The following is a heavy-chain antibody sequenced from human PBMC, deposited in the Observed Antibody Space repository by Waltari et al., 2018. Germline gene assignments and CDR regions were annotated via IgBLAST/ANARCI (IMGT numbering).Heavy chain of an antibody. CDR3: ARGSKFGDYGDLDY. CDR2: IIPMFNNP. J-gene: IGHJ4*02. D-gene: IGHD4-17*01. CDR1: GDVFENYA. V-gene: IGHV1-69*01. Sequence: VQLVQSGAEVKKPGSSVRVSCKTSGDVFENYAISWVRQAPGKWLEWMGGIIPMFNNPNYAQRFEGTVTITADESTSTGYMELTGLTSEDTAIYYCARGSKFGDYGDLDYWGQGTLVTVS.